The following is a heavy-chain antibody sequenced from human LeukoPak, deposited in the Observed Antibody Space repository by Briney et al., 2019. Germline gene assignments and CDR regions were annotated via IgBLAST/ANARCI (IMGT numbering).Heavy chain of an antibody. J-gene: IGHJ4*02. CDR2: ISSSGSTI. CDR1: GFTFSSYE. D-gene: IGHD4-17*01. Sequence: GGSLRLSCAASGFTFSSYEMNWVRQAPGKGLEWVSYISSSGSTIYYADSVKGRFTISRDNAKNSLYLQMTSLRAEDTAVYYCARSAGTVTTGFDYWGQGTLVTVSS. CDR3: ARSAGTVTTGFDY. V-gene: IGHV3-48*03.